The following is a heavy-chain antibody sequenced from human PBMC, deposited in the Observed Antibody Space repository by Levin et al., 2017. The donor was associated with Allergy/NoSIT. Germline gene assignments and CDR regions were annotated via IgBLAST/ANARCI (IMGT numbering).Heavy chain of an antibody. J-gene: IGHJ4*02. CDR1: GGSISSGDYY. V-gene: IGHV4-30-4*01. CDR3: ATEDYGGNSGLDY. D-gene: IGHD4-23*01. CDR2: IYYSGST. Sequence: SCTVSGGSISSGDYYWSWIRQPPGKGLEWIGYIYYSGSTYYNPSLKSRVTISVDTSKNQFSLKLSSVTAADTAVYYCATEDYGGNSGLDYWGQGTLVTVSS.